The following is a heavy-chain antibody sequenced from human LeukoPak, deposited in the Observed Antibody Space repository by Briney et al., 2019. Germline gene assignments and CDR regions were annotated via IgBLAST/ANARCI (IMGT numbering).Heavy chain of an antibody. CDR2: INHSGST. CDR3: ARSIVVVPAATNWFDP. J-gene: IGHJ5*02. V-gene: IGHV4-34*01. D-gene: IGHD2-2*01. Sequence: SETLSLTCAVYGGSFSGYYWSWIRQPPGKGLEWIGEINHSGSTNYNPSLESRVTISVDTSKNQFSLKLSSVTAADTAVYYCARSIVVVPAATNWFDPWGQGTLVTVSS. CDR1: GGSFSGYY.